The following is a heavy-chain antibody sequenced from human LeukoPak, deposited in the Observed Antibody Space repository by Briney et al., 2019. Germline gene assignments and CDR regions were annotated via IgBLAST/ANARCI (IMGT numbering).Heavy chain of an antibody. V-gene: IGHV1-2*02. J-gene: IGHJ4*02. CDR3: ARALGRLPGDT. CDR2: INPNSGGT. CDR1: GYTFTDYY. Sequence: ASVKVSCKASGYTFTDYYIHWVRQAPGQGLEWMGWINPNSGGTNYAQKFQGRVTMTRDTSISTAYMELSSLRSDDTAVYYCARALGRLPGDTWGQGTLVTVSS. D-gene: IGHD7-27*01.